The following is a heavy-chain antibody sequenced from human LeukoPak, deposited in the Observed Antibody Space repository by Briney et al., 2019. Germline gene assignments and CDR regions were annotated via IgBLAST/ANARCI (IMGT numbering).Heavy chain of an antibody. CDR3: ARDALDSSGYYYDY. CDR2: IDPSDGSR. D-gene: IGHD3-22*01. J-gene: IGHJ4*02. V-gene: IGHV1-46*01. Sequence: ASVKVSCKASGYTFTSYYIHWVRQAPGQGLEWMGKIDPSDGSRSYAQRFQGRVTMTRDTSTSTVYMELSSLRSEDTAVYYCARDALDSSGYYYDYWGQGTLVTVSS. CDR1: GYTFTSYY.